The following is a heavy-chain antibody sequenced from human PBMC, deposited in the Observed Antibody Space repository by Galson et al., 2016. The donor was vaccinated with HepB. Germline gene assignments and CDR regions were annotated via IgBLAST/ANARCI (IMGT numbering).Heavy chain of an antibody. Sequence: SLRLSCAASGFTFSRYDMNWLRQAPGKGLEWVSYISAGGNTIYYADSVGGRLTVSRDNGKNSLLLQMRSLRAEDTAVYYCARYGDFPPQYDGMDVWGEGTTVTVSS. CDR2: ISAGGNTI. CDR1: GFTFSRYD. D-gene: IGHD4-17*01. CDR3: ARYGDFPPQYDGMDV. J-gene: IGHJ6*04. V-gene: IGHV3-48*03.